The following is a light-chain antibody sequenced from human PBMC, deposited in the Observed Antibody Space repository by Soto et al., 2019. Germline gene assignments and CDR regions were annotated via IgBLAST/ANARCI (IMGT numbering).Light chain of an antibody. CDR3: SSYTSSSALVV. J-gene: IGLJ2*01. Sequence: QPVLTQPASVSGSPGQSITISCTGTSSDVGGYNYVSWYQQHPGKAPKLMIYDVSNRPSGVSNRFSGSKSGNTASLTISGLQAEDEDDYYCSSYTSSSALVVFGGGTKLTVL. CDR2: DVS. CDR1: SSDVGGYNY. V-gene: IGLV2-14*01.